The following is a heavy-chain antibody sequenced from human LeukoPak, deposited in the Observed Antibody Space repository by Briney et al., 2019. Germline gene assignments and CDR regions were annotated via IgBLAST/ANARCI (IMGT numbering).Heavy chain of an antibody. CDR3: VKAAGSWYGYFDY. Sequence: PGGSLRLSCSASGFTFSNYAIHWDRQAPGKGLEYVSTISHDGGNTNYADSVKGRFTISIDNSKNTLYLQMSSLRAEDTAVYYCVKAAGSWYGYFDYWGQGTLVAVSS. CDR2: ISHDGGNT. D-gene: IGHD6-13*01. CDR1: GFTFSNYA. J-gene: IGHJ4*02. V-gene: IGHV3-64D*06.